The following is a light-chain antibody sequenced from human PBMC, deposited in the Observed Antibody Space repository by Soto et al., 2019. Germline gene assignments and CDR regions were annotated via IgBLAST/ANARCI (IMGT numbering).Light chain of an antibody. J-gene: IGKJ1*01. CDR3: QQLVT. Sequence: DIQLTQSPSFLSASVGDRVTITCRASQGISSYLAWYQQKPGKAPKLLIYAASTLQSGVPSRFSGSGSGTEFTLPISSLQPEDFATYYCQQLVTFGQGTKVEIK. V-gene: IGKV1-9*01. CDR2: AAS. CDR1: QGISSY.